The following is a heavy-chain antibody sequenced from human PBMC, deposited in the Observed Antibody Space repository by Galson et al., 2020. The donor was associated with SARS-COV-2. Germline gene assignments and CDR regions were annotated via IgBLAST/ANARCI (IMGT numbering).Heavy chain of an antibody. D-gene: IGHD2-15*01. V-gene: IGHV4-59*01. CDR1: GGSISGYY. Sequence: SETLSLTCAVSGGSISGYYWSWIRQPPGKGLEWVGYIYYTGSTNYNPSLKSRVTISMDTSKKLFSLKLTSVTAADTAVYYCAREGHCSGGYCEFDYWGQGALVTVSS. CDR3: AREGHCSGGYCEFDY. J-gene: IGHJ4*02. CDR2: IYYTGST.